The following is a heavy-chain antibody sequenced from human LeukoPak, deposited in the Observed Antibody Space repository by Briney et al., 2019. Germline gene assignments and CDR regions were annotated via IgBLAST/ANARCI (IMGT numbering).Heavy chain of an antibody. CDR3: GILPGSGH. D-gene: IGHD2-15*01. V-gene: IGHV3-53*01. CDR1: GFTVSHNY. CDR2: IYSGGST. Sequence: GGSLRLSCAASGFTVSHNYMTWVRQAPGKGLEWVSIIYSGGSTYYADSAKGRFTISRDNSKNTLYLQMNSLRAEDTAVYYCGILPGSGHWGRGTLVTVSS. J-gene: IGHJ1*01.